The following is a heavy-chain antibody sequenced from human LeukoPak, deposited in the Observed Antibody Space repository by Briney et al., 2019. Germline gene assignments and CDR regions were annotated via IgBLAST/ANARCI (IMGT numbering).Heavy chain of an antibody. D-gene: IGHD3-9*01. V-gene: IGHV3-23*01. CDR1: GFTFSNYA. CDR2: ITGSGGNT. J-gene: IGHJ4*02. CDR3: AKWGDYDVLTGYYVSDY. Sequence: GASLKLSCAASGFTFSNYAMSWVRQAPGKGLEWVSAITGSGGNTYYADSVKGRFTISRDNSKNTLYLQMNSLRAEDTAVYYCAKWGDYDVLTGYYVSDYWGQGTLVTVSS.